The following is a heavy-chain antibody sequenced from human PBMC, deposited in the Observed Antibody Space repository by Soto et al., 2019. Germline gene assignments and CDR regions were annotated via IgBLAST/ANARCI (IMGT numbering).Heavy chain of an antibody. Sequence: ASVKVSCKASGYSFTNNDVSWVRQATGQGLEWMGWMNPGSGDTGYAQKFQGRVTMTRDISIAIAYMELSSLRSDDTAIYYCARMETFGSLNWFDPWGQGTLVTVSS. CDR2: MNPGSGDT. CDR1: GYSFTNND. D-gene: IGHD3-16*01. CDR3: ARMETFGSLNWFDP. V-gene: IGHV1-8*01. J-gene: IGHJ5*02.